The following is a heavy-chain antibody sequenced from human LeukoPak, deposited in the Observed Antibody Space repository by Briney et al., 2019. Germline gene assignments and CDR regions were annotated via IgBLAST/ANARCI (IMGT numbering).Heavy chain of an antibody. CDR2: TSSSSSAI. J-gene: IGHJ4*02. CDR1: GFTVSSNY. V-gene: IGHV3-48*02. Sequence: RAGGSLRLSCAASGFTVSSNYMTWVRQAPGKGLEWVSYTSSSSSAIYFADSVKGRFTMSRDNGKNSLYLQMNSLRDEDTTVYYCARARDGYNSGIDFWGQGTLVTVSS. CDR3: ARARDGYNSGIDF. D-gene: IGHD5-24*01.